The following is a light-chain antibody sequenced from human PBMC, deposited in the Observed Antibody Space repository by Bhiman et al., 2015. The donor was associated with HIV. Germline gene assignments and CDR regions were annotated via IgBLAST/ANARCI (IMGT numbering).Light chain of an antibody. CDR3: GSWDNSLSAVV. CDR2: ENN. V-gene: IGLV1-51*02. Sequence: QSVLTQPPSVSAAPGQTVTISCSGSASNIGRNSVSWYQYVPGAAPKALIYENNVRPPGFLTDSLVLSLARQPAWTSPDSRLGTRPSYYCGSWDNSLSAVVFGGGTRLTVL. J-gene: IGLJ2*01. CDR1: ASNIGRNS.